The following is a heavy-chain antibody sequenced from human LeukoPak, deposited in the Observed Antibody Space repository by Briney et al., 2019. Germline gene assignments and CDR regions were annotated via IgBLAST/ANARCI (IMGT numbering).Heavy chain of an antibody. J-gene: IGHJ3*02. CDR2: IYYSGST. V-gene: IGHV4-59*08. CDR1: GGSISSYY. D-gene: IGHD3-10*01. Sequence: SETLSLTCTVSGGSISSYYWSWIRQPPGKGLEWIGYIYYSGSTNYNPSLKSRVTISVDTSKNQFSLKLSSVTAADTAVYYCARRFGVTGAFDIWGQGTMVTVSS. CDR3: ARRFGVTGAFDI.